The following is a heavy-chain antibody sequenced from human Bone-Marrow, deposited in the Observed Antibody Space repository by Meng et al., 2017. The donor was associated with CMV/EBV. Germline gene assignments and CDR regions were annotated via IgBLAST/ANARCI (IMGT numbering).Heavy chain of an antibody. Sequence: QVRLVESGGGVVQPGRSLRLSCAASGFTFSSYAMHWVRQAPGKGLEWVAVISYDGSNKYYADSVKGRFTISRDNSKNTLYLQMNSLRAEDTAVYYCARALGTRGPHFDYWGQGTLVTVAS. CDR2: ISYDGSNK. V-gene: IGHV3-30-3*01. J-gene: IGHJ4*02. CDR1: GFTFSSYA. CDR3: ARALGTRGPHFDY. D-gene: IGHD1-1*01.